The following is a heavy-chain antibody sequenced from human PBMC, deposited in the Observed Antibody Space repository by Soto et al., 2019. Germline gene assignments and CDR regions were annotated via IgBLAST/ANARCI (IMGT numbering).Heavy chain of an antibody. CDR1: GGSISSYY. CDR3: ARRSSSGFVNWFDP. D-gene: IGHD6-19*01. V-gene: IGHV4-59*08. CDR2: IYYSGTT. J-gene: IGHJ5*02. Sequence: SETLSLTCPVSGGSISSYYWSWIRQPPGKGLEWIGYIYYSGTTNYNPSLKSRVSISVDTSKNNFSLKVNSVTAADTAVYYCARRSSSGFVNWFDPWGQGTLVTVSS.